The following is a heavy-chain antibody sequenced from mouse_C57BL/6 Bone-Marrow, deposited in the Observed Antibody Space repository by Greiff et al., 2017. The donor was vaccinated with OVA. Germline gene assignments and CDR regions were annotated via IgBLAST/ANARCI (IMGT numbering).Heavy chain of an antibody. CDR2: IDPSDSYT. Sequence: VQLQQPGAELVKPGASVKLSCKASGYTFTSYWMQWVKQRPGQGLEWIGEIDPSDSYTNYNQKFKGKATLTVDTSSSTAYMQLSSLTSEDSAVYYCERGYYYGSTYYFDYWGQGTTLTVSS. CDR3: ERGYYYGSTYYFDY. V-gene: IGHV1-50*01. CDR1: GYTFTSYW. J-gene: IGHJ2*01. D-gene: IGHD1-1*01.